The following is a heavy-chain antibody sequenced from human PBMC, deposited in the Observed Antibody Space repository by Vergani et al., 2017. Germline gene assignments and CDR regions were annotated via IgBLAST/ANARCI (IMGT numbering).Heavy chain of an antibody. CDR2: INGDGGST. CDR3: ATSGYESIDY. CDR1: GFTFDDYA. J-gene: IGHJ4*02. V-gene: IGHV3-43*02. Sequence: EVQLVESGGGVVQPGGSLRPSCAAPGFTFDDYAMHWVRQAPGKGLEWVSIINGDGGSTYYADSVKGRFTISRDNSKNSLYLQMNSLRTEYTALYYCATSGYESIDYWGQGTLVTVSS. D-gene: IGHD5-12*01.